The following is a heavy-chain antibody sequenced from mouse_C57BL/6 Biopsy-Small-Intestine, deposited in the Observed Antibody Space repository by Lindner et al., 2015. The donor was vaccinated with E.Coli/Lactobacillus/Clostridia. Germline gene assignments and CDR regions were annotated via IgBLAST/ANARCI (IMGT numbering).Heavy chain of an antibody. CDR1: GYTFTSYG. CDR2: IYPRSGNT. D-gene: IGHD1-1*01. Sequence: VQLQESGAELARPGASVKLSCKASGYTFTSYGISWVKQRTGQGLEWIGEIYPRSGNTYYNEKFKGKATLTADKSSSTAYMELRSLTSEDSAVYFCARDPLYGSSWGWYFDVWGTGTTVTVSS. CDR3: ARDPLYGSSWGWYFDV. J-gene: IGHJ1*03. V-gene: IGHV1-81*01.